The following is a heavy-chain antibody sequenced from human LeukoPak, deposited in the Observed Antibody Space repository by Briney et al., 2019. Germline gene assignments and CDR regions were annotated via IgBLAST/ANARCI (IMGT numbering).Heavy chain of an antibody. CDR3: ARGLRYFDWYDAFDI. Sequence: KPSETLSLTCAVYGGSFSGYYWSWIRQPPGKGLEWIGEINHSGSTNYNPSLKSRVTISVDTSKNQFSLKLSSVTAADTPVYYGARGLRYFDWYDAFDIWGQGTMVTVSS. J-gene: IGHJ3*02. D-gene: IGHD3-9*01. V-gene: IGHV4-34*01. CDR1: GGSFSGYY. CDR2: INHSGST.